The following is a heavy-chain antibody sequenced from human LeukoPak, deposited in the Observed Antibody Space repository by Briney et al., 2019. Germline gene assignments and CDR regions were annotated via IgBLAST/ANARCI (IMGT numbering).Heavy chain of an antibody. V-gene: IGHV4-59*12. Sequence: SETLSLTCTVSGGSISSYYWSWIRQPPGKGLEWIGYIYYSGSTNYNPSLKSQVTISIDTSKNQFSLKLSSVTAAGTAVYYCARDRGDGYNSGYFEYWGQGILVTVSS. D-gene: IGHD5-24*01. J-gene: IGHJ4*02. CDR3: ARDRGDGYNSGYFEY. CDR2: IYYSGST. CDR1: GGSISSYY.